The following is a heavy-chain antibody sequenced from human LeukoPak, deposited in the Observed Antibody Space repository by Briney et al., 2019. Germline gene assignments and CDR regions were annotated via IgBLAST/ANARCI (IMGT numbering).Heavy chain of an antibody. CDR2: INHRGST. CDR3: ARLIRTFRGSGSYYKKAFYYYYMDV. CDR1: GGSFSGYY. V-gene: IGHV4-34*01. Sequence: SETLSLTCAVYGGSFSGYYWSWIRQPPGKGLEWIGEINHRGSTNYNPSLKSRVTISVDTSKNQFSLKLSSVTAADTAVYYCARLIRTFRGSGSYYKKAFYYYYMDVWGKGTTVTISS. D-gene: IGHD3-10*01. J-gene: IGHJ6*03.